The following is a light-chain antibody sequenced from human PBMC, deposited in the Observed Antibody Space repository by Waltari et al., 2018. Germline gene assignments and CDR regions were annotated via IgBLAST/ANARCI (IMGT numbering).Light chain of an antibody. CDR2: DGY. CDR1: PSKIGDNY. J-gene: IGLJ2*01. Sequence: QAVLTQPPSVSAAPGQTVTISCSGTPSKIGDNYVTWYPQFPGTAPQLLIYDGYSRPSGIPDRFSGSKSGTSATLTITGLQTGDEADYYCGTWDGSLSVGVFGGGTKLTVL. CDR3: GTWDGSLSVGV. V-gene: IGLV1-51*01.